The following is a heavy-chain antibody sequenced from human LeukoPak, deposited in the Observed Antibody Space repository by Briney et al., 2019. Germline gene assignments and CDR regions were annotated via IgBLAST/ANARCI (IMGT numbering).Heavy chain of an antibody. CDR2: IYPGDSHT. Sequence: GESLKISCKGSGYSFTSYWIGWVRQMPGKGLEWMGIIYPGDSHTKYSPSFQGQVTISADESINTAYLQWSSLKASDTAIYYCARPQSGYDWYYFDYWGQGTLVTVSS. CDR3: ARPQSGYDWYYFDY. D-gene: IGHD5-12*01. CDR1: GYSFTSYW. V-gene: IGHV5-51*01. J-gene: IGHJ4*02.